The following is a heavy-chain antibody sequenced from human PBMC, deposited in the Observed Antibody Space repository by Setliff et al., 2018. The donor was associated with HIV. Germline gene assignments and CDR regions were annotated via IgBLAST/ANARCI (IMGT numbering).Heavy chain of an antibody. CDR3: ARGRYYYDSSGYYPLDY. CDR1: GYTFTGYY. D-gene: IGHD3-22*01. V-gene: IGHV1-2*04. CDR2: INPNSGGT. J-gene: IGHJ4*02. Sequence: ASVKVSCKASGYTFTGYYMHWVRQAPGQGLEWMGWINPNSGGTNYAQKFQGWVTVTRDTSISTAYMELSRLRSDDTAVYYCARGRYYYDSSGYYPLDYWGQGTLVTVSS.